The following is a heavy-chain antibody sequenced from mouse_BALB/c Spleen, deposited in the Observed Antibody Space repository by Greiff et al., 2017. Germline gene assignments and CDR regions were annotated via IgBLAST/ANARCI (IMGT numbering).Heavy chain of an antibody. V-gene: IGHV1-84*02. D-gene: IGHD1-1*01. CDR3: ERWAYGSYWYFDV. Sequence: QVQLQQSGPELVKPGASVKISCKASGYTFTDYYINWVKQKPGQGLEWIGWIYPGSGNTKYNEKFKGKATLTVDTSSSTAYMQLSSLTSEDTAVYVCERWAYGSYWYFDVWGAGTTVTVSS. CDR1: GYTFTDYY. J-gene: IGHJ1*01. CDR2: IYPGSGNT.